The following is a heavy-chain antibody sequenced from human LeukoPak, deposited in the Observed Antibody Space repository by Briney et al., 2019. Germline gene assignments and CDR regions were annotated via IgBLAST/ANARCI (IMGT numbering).Heavy chain of an antibody. CDR3: ARRRGYYFNNWFDP. CDR1: GYSTSSVYY. V-gene: IGHV4-38-2*02. D-gene: IGHD3-10*01. J-gene: IGHJ5*02. CDR2: INHSGST. Sequence: SETLSLTRTVSGYSTSSVYYWGGSRQPPGKGLGWIGEINHSGSTNYNPSLKSRVPISVDTSKTQFSLKLSSVTGAEPAVYYCARRRGYYFNNWFDPWGQGTLVTVSS.